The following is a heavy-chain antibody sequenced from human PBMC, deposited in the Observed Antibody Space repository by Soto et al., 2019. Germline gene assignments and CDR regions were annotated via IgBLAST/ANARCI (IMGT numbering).Heavy chain of an antibody. CDR2: ISGSGGST. D-gene: IGHD2-2*01. V-gene: IGHV3-23*01. Sequence: GGSLRLSCAASGFTFSSYAMSWVRQAPGKGLEWVSAISGSGGSTYYADSVKGRFTISRDNSKNTLYLQMNSLRAEDTAVYYCAKYLVMFKGSSTSWLPGNAFDIWGQGTMVTVSS. CDR3: AKYLVMFKGSSTSWLPGNAFDI. CDR1: GFTFSSYA. J-gene: IGHJ3*02.